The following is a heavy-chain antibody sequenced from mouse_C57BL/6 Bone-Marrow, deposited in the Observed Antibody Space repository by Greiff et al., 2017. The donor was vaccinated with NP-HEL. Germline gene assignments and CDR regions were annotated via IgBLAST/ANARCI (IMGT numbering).Heavy chain of an antibody. CDR3: TPYGSSSWYFDV. D-gene: IGHD1-1*01. CDR1: GYTFTSYW. J-gene: IGHJ1*03. CDR2: IYPGNSDT. V-gene: IGHV1-5*01. Sequence: DVQLQESGTVLARPGASVKMSCKTSGYTFTSYWMHWVKQRPGQGLEWIGAIYPGNSDTSYNQKFKGKAKLTAVTSASTAYMELSSLTNEDSAVYYCTPYGSSSWYFDVWGTGTTVTVSS.